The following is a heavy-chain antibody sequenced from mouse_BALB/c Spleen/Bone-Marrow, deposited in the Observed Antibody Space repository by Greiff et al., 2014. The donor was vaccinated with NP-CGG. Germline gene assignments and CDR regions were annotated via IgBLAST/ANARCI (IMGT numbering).Heavy chain of an antibody. CDR1: GFTFSSYG. D-gene: IGHD2-12*01. CDR3: TRRGIYDERTAMGY. V-gene: IGHV5-6*02. J-gene: IGHJ4*01. Sequence: EVKLMESGGDLVYPGGSLKLSCAASGFTFSSYGMSWVRQTPDTRLEWVATINSGGTNTYYPDSMKGRFTISRDNAKNTLYLQMSSLRSEDTAMYYCTRRGIYDERTAMGYWGRGTSVTVSS. CDR2: INSGGTNT.